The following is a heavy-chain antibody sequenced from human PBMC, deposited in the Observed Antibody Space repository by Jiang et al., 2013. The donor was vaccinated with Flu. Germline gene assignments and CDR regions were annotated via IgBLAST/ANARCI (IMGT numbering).Heavy chain of an antibody. Sequence: VQLLESGGGLVQPGGSLRLSCAASGFTVSSNYMSWVRQAPGKGLEWVSVIYSGGSTYYADSVKGRFTISRDNSKNTLYLQMNSLRAEDTAVYYCARDQPLIAVAGKQSKYYYGMDVWGQGTTVTVS. CDR1: GFTVSSNY. V-gene: IGHV3-66*01. CDR3: ARDQPLIAVAGKQSKYYYGMDV. D-gene: IGHD6-19*01. J-gene: IGHJ6*02. CDR2: IYSGGST.